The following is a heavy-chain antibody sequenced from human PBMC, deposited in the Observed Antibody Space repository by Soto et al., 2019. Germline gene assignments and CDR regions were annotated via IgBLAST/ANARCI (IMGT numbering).Heavy chain of an antibody. D-gene: IGHD3-10*01. CDR1: GGSISSGRYY. CDR2: IHYSGTT. Sequence: SETLSLTCNVSGGSISSGRYYWSWIRQHPGKGLEWIGYIHYSGTTNYNPSLKSRVTISVDTSKNQFSLKLSSVTAADTAVYYCARRISSFDYGHFDYWGQGTLVTVSS. V-gene: IGHV4-61*01. CDR3: ARRISSFDYGHFDY. J-gene: IGHJ4*02.